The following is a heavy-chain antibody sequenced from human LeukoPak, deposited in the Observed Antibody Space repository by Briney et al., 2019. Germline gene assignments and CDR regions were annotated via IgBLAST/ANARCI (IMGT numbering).Heavy chain of an antibody. CDR3: GRAYGAGSCDY. CDR2: INQDGSEK. V-gene: IGHV3-7*01. Sequence: GGSLRLSCAASGFTSGNHWMSWVRHAPGKGLEWVANINQDGSEKYYVDAVKGRFTISRDNAKNSLYLQMNSLRAEDTAVYYCGRAYGAGSCDYWGQGTLVTVSS. D-gene: IGHD3-10*01. J-gene: IGHJ4*02. CDR1: GFTSGNHW.